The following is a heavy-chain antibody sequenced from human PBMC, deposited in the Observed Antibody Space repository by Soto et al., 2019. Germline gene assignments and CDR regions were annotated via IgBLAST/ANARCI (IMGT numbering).Heavy chain of an antibody. CDR3: ARALSYFVWFDP. Sequence: ASVKVSCKASGYTFTSYAMHWVRQAPGQRLEWMGWINAGNGNTKYSQKFQGRVTITRDTSASTAYMELSSLRPEDTAVYYCARALSYFVWFDPWGQGTLVTVSS. CDR1: GYTFTSYA. J-gene: IGHJ5*02. V-gene: IGHV1-3*01. D-gene: IGHD5-18*01. CDR2: INAGNGNT.